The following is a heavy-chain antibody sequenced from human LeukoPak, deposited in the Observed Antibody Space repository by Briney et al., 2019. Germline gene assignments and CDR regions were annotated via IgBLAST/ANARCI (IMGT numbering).Heavy chain of an antibody. CDR2: ISAHNGNT. V-gene: IGHV1-18*01. D-gene: IGHD2-2*01. CDR1: GYTFTSYG. J-gene: IGHJ4*02. CDR3: ARAEYCSSTSCYSGGRLYSSSAGDC. Sequence: ASVKVSCKASGYTFTSYGISWVRQAPGQGPEWMGWISAHNGNTNYAQKFQGRVTMTTDTSTSTAYMELRSLRSDDTAVYYCARAEYCSSTSCYSGGRLYSSSAGDCWGQGTLVTVSS.